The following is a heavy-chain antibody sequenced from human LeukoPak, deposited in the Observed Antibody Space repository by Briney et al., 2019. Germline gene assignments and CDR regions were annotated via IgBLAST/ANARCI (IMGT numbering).Heavy chain of an antibody. CDR1: GGSISSYY. V-gene: IGHV4-4*07. CDR3: ARDTWGNLDF. J-gene: IGHJ4*02. CDR2: IYIGGST. D-gene: IGHD3-16*01. Sequence: SETLSLTCIVSGGSISSYYWNWIRQSAGKGLEWIGRIYIGGSTSYNPSLKSRVTMSVDTSKIQFSLNLTSVTAADTAMYYCARDTWGNLDFWGQGALVTVSS.